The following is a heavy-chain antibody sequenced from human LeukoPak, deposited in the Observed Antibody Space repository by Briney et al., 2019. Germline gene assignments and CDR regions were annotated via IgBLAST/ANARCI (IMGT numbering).Heavy chain of an antibody. CDR3: ARIDGGGTGIQGFDP. J-gene: IGHJ5*02. CDR2: MNPNSGNT. V-gene: IGHV1-8*03. Sequence: ASVKLSCKASGYTFTRYDINWVRQATGQGLEWMGCMNPNSGNTGYAQKLQGRVTITRNTSISTAYMELSSLRSEDTAVYYCARIDGGGTGIQGFDPWGQGTLVTVSS. CDR1: GYTFTRYD. D-gene: IGHD3-16*01.